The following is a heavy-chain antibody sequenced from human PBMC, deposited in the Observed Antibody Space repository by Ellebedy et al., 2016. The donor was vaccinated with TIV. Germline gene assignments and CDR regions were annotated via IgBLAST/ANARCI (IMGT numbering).Heavy chain of an antibody. Sequence: GESLKISCAASGFTFSSYAMSWVRQAPGKGLEWVSTISNTGSRTYYADSVKGRFTISRDNSKNTLYLQIDNRRAEDTAIYYCAKDPWGVGPAFDIWGQGTMVTVSS. CDR1: GFTFSSYA. J-gene: IGHJ3*02. CDR2: ISNTGSRT. V-gene: IGHV3-23*01. CDR3: AKDPWGVGPAFDI. D-gene: IGHD1-26*01.